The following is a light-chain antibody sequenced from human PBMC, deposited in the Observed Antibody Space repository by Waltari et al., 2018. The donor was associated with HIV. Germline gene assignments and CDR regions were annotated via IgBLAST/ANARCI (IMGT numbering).Light chain of an antibody. CDR2: DVD. CDR3: ASFTGDHTLL. Sequence: SAVTQPASVSGLPGQSITISCPGDDSDFGLYNFFSWYQQHPYTLPRLILFDVDSRASGISHRFSGSMSGHTASLNISGLRAEDEADYYCASFTGDHTLLFGGGTKVTVL. CDR1: DSDFGLYNF. V-gene: IGLV2-14*03. J-gene: IGLJ2*01.